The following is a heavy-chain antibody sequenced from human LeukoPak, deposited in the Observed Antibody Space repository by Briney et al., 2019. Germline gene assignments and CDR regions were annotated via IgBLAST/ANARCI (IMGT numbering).Heavy chain of an antibody. CDR1: GGSISSYY. V-gene: IGHV4-59*01. Sequence: SETLSLTCTVSGGSISSYYWSCVRQPPGKGLEWIGYVYYSGSTKYNPYLPSRATISLETSKQQICLNLNSVATADTARYCFARSPYSSGWYTFDYWGQGTLVTVSS. D-gene: IGHD6-13*01. CDR2: VYYSGST. J-gene: IGHJ4*02. CDR3: ARSPYSSGWYTFDY.